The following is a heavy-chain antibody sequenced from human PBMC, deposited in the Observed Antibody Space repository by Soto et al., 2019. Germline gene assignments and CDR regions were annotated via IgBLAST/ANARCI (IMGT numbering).Heavy chain of an antibody. V-gene: IGHV3-7*03. Sequence: GGSLRLSCAASGFTFSNYWMSWVRQAPGKRLEWVANIKEDGSEKYYVDSVKGRFTISRDNAKNSLFLQMNSLRAEDTAVYYCATDLYQLPTMKYYYYGMDVWGQGTTVTVSS. J-gene: IGHJ6*02. D-gene: IGHD2-2*01. CDR1: GFTFSNYW. CDR3: ATDLYQLPTMKYYYYGMDV. CDR2: IKEDGSEK.